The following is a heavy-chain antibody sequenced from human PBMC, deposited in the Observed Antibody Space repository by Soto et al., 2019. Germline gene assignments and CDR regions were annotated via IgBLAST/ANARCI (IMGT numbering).Heavy chain of an antibody. CDR3: ASNGDYYGSGDYYYYRMDV. V-gene: IGHV1-69*13. D-gene: IGHD3-10*01. Sequence: SVKVSCKAPRGTLSSYAISWVRQAPGQGLEWMGGIIPIFGTANYAQKFQGRVTITADESTSTAYMELSSLRSEDTAVYYCASNGDYYGSGDYYYYRMDVWGQGSTVTASS. CDR2: IIPIFGTA. J-gene: IGHJ6*02. CDR1: RGTLSSYA.